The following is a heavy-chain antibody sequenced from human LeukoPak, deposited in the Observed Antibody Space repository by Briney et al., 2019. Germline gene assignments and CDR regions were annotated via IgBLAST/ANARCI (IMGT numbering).Heavy chain of an antibody. D-gene: IGHD6-19*01. V-gene: IGHV3-11*01. CDR2: ISSSGATI. CDR1: GSTFRDYY. CDR3: ARDLAVAGSRLGWFDP. J-gene: IGHJ5*02. Sequence: GGSLRLSCAASGSTFRDYYMSWIRQAPGKGLEWVSYISSSGATIYYADSVKGRFTISRDSANNSLYLQMNSLRAEDTAVYYCARDLAVAGSRLGWFDPWGQGTLVTVSS.